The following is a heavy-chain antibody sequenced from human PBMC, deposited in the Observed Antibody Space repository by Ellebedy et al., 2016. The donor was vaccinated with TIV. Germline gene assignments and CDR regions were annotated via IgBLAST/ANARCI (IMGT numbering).Heavy chain of an antibody. CDR1: GGSISSYY. Sequence: SETLSLXXTVSGGSISSYYWSWIRQPAGKGLEWIGRIYTSGSTKYNPSLKSRVTMSVDTSKNQFSLNVSSVTAADTAVYYCARVGGIDYYYYYMDVWGKGTTVTVSS. J-gene: IGHJ6*03. CDR3: ARVGGIDYYYYYMDV. V-gene: IGHV4-4*07. CDR2: IYTSGST.